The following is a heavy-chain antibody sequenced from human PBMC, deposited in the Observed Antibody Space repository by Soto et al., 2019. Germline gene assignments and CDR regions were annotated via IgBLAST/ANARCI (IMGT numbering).Heavy chain of an antibody. CDR2: INPNSGGT. V-gene: IGHV1-2*02. Sequence: ASVKVSCKASGYTFTGYYMHWVRQAPGQGLEWMGWINPNSGGTNYAQKFQGRVTMTRDTSISTAYMELSRLRSDDTAVYYCARSPSCSSTSCYIPDLSYYYGMDVWGQGNTVTVSS. CDR1: GYTFTGYY. J-gene: IGHJ6*02. D-gene: IGHD2-2*02. CDR3: ARSPSCSSTSCYIPDLSYYYGMDV.